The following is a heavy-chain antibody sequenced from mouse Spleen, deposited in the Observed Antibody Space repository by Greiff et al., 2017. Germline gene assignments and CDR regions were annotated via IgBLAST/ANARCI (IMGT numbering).Heavy chain of an antibody. CDR2: ISSGSSTI. J-gene: IGHJ4*01. V-gene: IGHV5-17*02. Sequence: EVKLVESGGGLVQPGGSRKLSCAASGFTFSSFGMHWVRQAPEKGLEWVAYISSGSSTIYYADTVKGRFTISRDNPKNTLFLQMTSLRSEDTAMYYCARGYGGAMDYWGQGTSVTVSS. CDR1: GFTFSSFG. D-gene: IGHD1-1*01. CDR3: ARGYGGAMDY.